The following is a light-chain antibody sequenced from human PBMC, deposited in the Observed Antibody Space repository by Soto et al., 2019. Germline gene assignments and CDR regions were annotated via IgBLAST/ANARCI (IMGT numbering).Light chain of an antibody. CDR3: QQYNTWPLT. V-gene: IGKV3-11*01. CDR2: DAS. J-gene: IGKJ4*01. CDR1: QSVSSY. Sequence: EIVLTQSPGTLSLSPGERATLSCRASQSVSSYLAWYQQKAGQAPRLLIYDASNRATGIPARFSGSGSGTEFTLTISSLQSEDFAVYYCQQYNTWPLTFGGGTKVDIK.